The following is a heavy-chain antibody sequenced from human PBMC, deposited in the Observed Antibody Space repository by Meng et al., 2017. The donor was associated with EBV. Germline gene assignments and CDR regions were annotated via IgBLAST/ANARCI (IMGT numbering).Heavy chain of an antibody. J-gene: IGHJ5*02. Sequence: QVQLVLSGAEVKKPGSSVKVSCKASGGTFSSYAISWVRQAPGQGLEWMGGIIPIFGTTNYAQKFQGRVTITADKSTSTAYMELSSLRSEDTAVYYCARDRWEPKGKGWFDPWGQGTLVTVSS. CDR1: GGTFSSYA. CDR3: ARDRWEPKGKGWFDP. V-gene: IGHV1-69*06. CDR2: IIPIFGTT. D-gene: IGHD1-26*01.